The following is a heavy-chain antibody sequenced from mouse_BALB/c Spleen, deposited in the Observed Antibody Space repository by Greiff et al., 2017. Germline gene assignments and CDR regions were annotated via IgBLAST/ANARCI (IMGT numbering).Heavy chain of an antibody. CDR3: ASELGRFAY. D-gene: IGHD4-1*01. Sequence: VQLKESGPGLVKPSQSLSLTCSVTGYSITSGYYWNWIRQFPGNKLEWMGYISYDGSNNYNPSLKNRISITRDTSKNQFFLKLNSVTTEDTATYYCASELGRFAYWGQGTLVTVSA. CDR2: ISYDGSN. CDR1: GYSITSGYY. V-gene: IGHV3-6*02. J-gene: IGHJ3*01.